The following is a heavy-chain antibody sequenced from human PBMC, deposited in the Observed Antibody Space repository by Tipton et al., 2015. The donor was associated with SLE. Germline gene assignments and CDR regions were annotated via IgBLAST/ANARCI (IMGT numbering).Heavy chain of an antibody. CDR3: ARQLWFGELTFDY. J-gene: IGHJ4*02. CDR2: IYYSGTT. Sequence: TLSLTCTVSGGSISSHYWNWLRQPPGKGLEWIGYIYYSGTTNYNPSLKSRVTMSVDTSKNQFSLKLSSVTAADTAVYYCARQLWFGELTFDYWGQGALVTVSS. CDR1: GGSISSHY. D-gene: IGHD3-10*01. V-gene: IGHV4-59*11.